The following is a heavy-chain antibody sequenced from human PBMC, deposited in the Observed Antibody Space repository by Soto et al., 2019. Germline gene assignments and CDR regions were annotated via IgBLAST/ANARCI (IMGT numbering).Heavy chain of an antibody. V-gene: IGHV3-11*06. CDR3: ARPLLAARPPPGSPYYYYGMDV. CDR2: ISGSSDNI. Sequence: QVQLVESGGGVVKPAGSLRLSCAASGFIFSDYFMSWIRQAPGKGLEWVSFISGSSDNIKYADSVKGRFTISRDNAKNSLYLQMNSLRAEDTAVYYCARPLLAARPPPGSPYYYYGMDVWGQGTTVTVSS. J-gene: IGHJ6*02. CDR1: GFIFSDYF. D-gene: IGHD6-6*01.